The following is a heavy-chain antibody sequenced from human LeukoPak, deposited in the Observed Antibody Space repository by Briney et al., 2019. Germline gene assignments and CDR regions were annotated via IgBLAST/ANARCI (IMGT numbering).Heavy chain of an antibody. CDR1: GFMFDDYA. J-gene: IGHJ4*02. D-gene: IGHD4-17*01. V-gene: IGHV3-43*02. CDR3: ARRDDYGDYGGLEY. Sequence: GGSLRLSCAASGFMFDDYAMHWVRQVPGRGLEWVSLISGDGVSSFYADSVKGRFTISRDNAKNSLYLQMNSLRAEDTAVYYCARRDDYGDYGGLEYWGQGSLVTVSS. CDR2: ISGDGVSS.